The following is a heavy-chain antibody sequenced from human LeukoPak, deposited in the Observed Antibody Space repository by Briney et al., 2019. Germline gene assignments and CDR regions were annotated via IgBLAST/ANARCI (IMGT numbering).Heavy chain of an antibody. CDR2: ISGSGGST. CDR1: GFTSSSYA. J-gene: IGHJ4*02. D-gene: IGHD3-3*01. Sequence: GGSLRLSCAASGFTSSSYAMSWVRQAPGKGLEGVSGISGSGGSTYYADSVKGRFTISRDKSKNTLYLQMNSLRAEDTAVYYCAKEHYDFWSGYRYWGQGTLVTVSS. CDR3: AKEHYDFWSGYRY. V-gene: IGHV3-23*01.